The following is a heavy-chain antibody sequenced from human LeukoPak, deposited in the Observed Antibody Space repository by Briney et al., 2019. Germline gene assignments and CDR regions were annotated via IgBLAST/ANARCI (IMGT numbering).Heavy chain of an antibody. J-gene: IGHJ4*02. V-gene: IGHV3-23*01. D-gene: IGHD3-9*01. CDR1: GFTFSSYA. CDR2: ISGSGGST. CDR3: AREGHYDTDDYFYWDDY. Sequence: GGSLRLSCAASGFTFSSYAMSWVRQAPGKGLEWVSAISGSGGSTYYADSVKGRFTISRDNSKNTLYLQMNSLRVEDTAVYYCAREGHYDTDDYFYWDDYWGQGTLVTVSS.